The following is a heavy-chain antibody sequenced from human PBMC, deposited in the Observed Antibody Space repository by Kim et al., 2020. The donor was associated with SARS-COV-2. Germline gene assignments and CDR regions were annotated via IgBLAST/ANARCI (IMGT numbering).Heavy chain of an antibody. V-gene: IGHV3-11*05. D-gene: IGHD3-10*01. Sequence: GGSLRLSCAASGFTFSDYYMSWIRQAPGKGLEWVSYISSSSSYTNYADSVKGRFTISRDNAKNSLYLQMNSLRAEDTAVYYCARGGGPTWFGEFNWFDPWGQGTLVTVSS. CDR3: ARGGGPTWFGEFNWFDP. CDR2: ISSSSSYT. CDR1: GFTFSDYY. J-gene: IGHJ5*02.